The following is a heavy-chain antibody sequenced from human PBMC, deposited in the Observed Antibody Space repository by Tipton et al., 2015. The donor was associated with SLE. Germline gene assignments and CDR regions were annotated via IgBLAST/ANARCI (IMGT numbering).Heavy chain of an antibody. CDR3: ARDHRAAAGTYYYYYMDV. CDR2: INHSGST. Sequence: TLSLTCSVYGGSFSGYYWSWIRQPPGKGLEWIGEINHSGSTNYKPSLKSRVTISVDTSKNQFSLKLSSVTAADTAVYYCARDHRAAAGTYYYYYMDVWGKGTTVTVSS. J-gene: IGHJ6*03. CDR1: GGSFSGYY. V-gene: IGHV4-34*01. D-gene: IGHD6-13*01.